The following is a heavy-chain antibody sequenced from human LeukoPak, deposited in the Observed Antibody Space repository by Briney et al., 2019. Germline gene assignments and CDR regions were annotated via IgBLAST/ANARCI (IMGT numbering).Heavy chain of an antibody. CDR2: IYYSGST. Sequence: SETLPLTCTVSGGSISSYYWSWIRQPPVKVLEWIGYIYYSGSTNYNPSLKSRVTISVDTSKNQFSLKLSSVTAADTAVYYCARSYDIDAFDIWGQGTMVTVSS. CDR1: GGSISSYY. CDR3: ARSYDIDAFDI. V-gene: IGHV4-59*08. D-gene: IGHD3-22*01. J-gene: IGHJ3*02.